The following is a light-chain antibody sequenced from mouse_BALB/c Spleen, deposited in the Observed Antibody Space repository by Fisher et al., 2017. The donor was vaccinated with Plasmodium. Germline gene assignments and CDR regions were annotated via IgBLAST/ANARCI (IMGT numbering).Light chain of an antibody. J-gene: IGKJ2*01. Sequence: DIVITQSPATLSVTPGDSVSLSCRASQFISNNLHWYQQKSHESPRLLITYASQSPSGIPSRFSGSGSGTSFTLSINSVETDDFGIYFCQQSNSWPYTFGGGTKLEIK. CDR3: QQSNSWPYT. CDR2: YAS. CDR1: QFISNN. V-gene: IGKV5-43*01.